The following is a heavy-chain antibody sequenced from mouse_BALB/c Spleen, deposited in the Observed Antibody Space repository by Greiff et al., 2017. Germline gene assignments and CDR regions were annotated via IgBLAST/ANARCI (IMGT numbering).Heavy chain of an antibody. V-gene: IGHV14-3*02. CDR2: IDPANGNT. CDR3: ASLAYYGNPPYFDY. Sequence: VQLKQSGAELVKPGASVKLSCTASGFNIKDTYMHWVKQRPEQGLEWIGRIDPANGNTKYDPKFQGKATITADTSSNTAYLQLSSLTSEDTAVYYCASLAYYGNPPYFDYWGQGTTLTVSS. CDR1: GFNIKDTY. D-gene: IGHD2-10*01. J-gene: IGHJ2*01.